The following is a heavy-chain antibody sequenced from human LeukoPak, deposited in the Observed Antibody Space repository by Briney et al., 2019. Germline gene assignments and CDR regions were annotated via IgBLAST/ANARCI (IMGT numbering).Heavy chain of an antibody. V-gene: IGHV7-4-1*02. CDR1: GYPFISNA. D-gene: IGHD3-22*01. CDR2: INTNTGNP. CDR3: AIHPSDSSGYFSY. J-gene: IGHJ4*02. Sequence: ASVKVSCKASGYPFISNAMNWVRQAPGQGLELMGWINTNTGNPTYAPGFTGRFVFSLDTSVSTAYLQISSLKTEDTAVYYCAIHPSDSSGYFSYWGQGALVTVSS.